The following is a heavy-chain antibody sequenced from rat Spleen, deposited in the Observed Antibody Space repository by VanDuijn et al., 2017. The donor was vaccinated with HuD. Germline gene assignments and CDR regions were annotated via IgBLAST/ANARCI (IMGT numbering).Heavy chain of an antibody. D-gene: IGHD1-4*01. Sequence: QVQLKESGPGLVPPSQTLSLACTVSGFLLTDNSVHWLRQPPGRGLEWMGGIWGDGSTSYNSALRSRLSISRDTSKSQVFLNVNSLQTEDTATYFCIRESLPGYNSHWFVYWGQGTLVTVSS. J-gene: IGHJ3*01. CDR1: GFLLTDNS. V-gene: IGHV2S54*01. CDR3: IRESLPGYNSHWFVY. CDR2: IWGDGST.